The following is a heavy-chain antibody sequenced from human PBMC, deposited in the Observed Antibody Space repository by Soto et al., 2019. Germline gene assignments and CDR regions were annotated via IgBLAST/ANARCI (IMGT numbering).Heavy chain of an antibody. Sequence: TSETLSLTLTFFGGSISPYYWILLRQPPGKGLECVRYIYDGGTSSYNPSLKFRVTIAHETSKSQISLRLTSVAAADADLYYGARLGEYYHSLDAWGPGTMVTVSS. CDR1: GGSISPYY. D-gene: IGHD3-10*01. V-gene: IGHV4-59*08. J-gene: IGHJ5*02. CDR2: IYDGGTS. CDR3: ARLGEYYHSLDA.